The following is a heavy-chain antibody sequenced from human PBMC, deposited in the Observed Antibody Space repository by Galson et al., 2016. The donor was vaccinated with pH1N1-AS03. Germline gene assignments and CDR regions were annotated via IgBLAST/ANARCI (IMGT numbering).Heavy chain of an antibody. CDR2: IYPGDSDT. V-gene: IGHV5-51*01. Sequence: QSGAEVKKPGESLKISCKGSGHIFANYWIGWVRQTPGKGLEWMGLIYPGDSDTRYSPSFQGPVTISADKSLSTAYLQWSSLKASDTAMYYCASSRIAAHTYYYHGIDVWGQGTTVTVSS. D-gene: IGHD6-6*01. CDR1: GHIFANYW. CDR3: ASSRIAAHTYYYHGIDV. J-gene: IGHJ6*02.